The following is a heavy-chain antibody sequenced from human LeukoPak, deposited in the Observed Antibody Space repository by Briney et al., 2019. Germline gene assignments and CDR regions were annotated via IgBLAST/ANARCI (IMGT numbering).Heavy chain of an antibody. CDR2: IFYSGNT. Sequence: SETLSLTCTVSGGSISSNNYFWGWIRQPPGKGLEWTGSIFYSGNTYYNPSLKSRVTISVDTSRNQFSLKLSSVTAADTAVYYCAAGGYPKYFQHWGQGTLVTVSS. V-gene: IGHV4-39*07. J-gene: IGHJ1*01. CDR3: AAGGYPKYFQH. D-gene: IGHD3-22*01. CDR1: GGSISSNNYF.